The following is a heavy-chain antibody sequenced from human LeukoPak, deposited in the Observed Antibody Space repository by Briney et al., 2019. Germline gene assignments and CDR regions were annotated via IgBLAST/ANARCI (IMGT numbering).Heavy chain of an antibody. CDR1: GFTFSSYA. D-gene: IGHD6-19*01. CDR2: ISGSGGST. V-gene: IGHV3-23*01. CDR3: AKTGYSSGWYRKDNWFDP. J-gene: IGHJ5*02. Sequence: GGSLRLSCAASGFTFSSYAMSWVRQAPGKGLEWVSAISGSGGSTYYADPVKGRFTISRDNSKNTLYLQMNSLRAEDTAVYYCAKTGYSSGWYRKDNWFDPWGQGTLVTVSS.